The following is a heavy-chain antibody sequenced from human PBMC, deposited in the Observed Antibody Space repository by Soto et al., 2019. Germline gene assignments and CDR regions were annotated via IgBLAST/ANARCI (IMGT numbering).Heavy chain of an antibody. V-gene: IGHV3-23*01. J-gene: IGHJ4*02. D-gene: IGHD4-17*01. Sequence: GGSLRLSCTASGFTFSSYAMTWVRQAPGRGLEGVSVITGSGGRTCYADSVKGRFTISRDNSRSTLYLQMNSLRAEDTAVYYGAKDTRDADYVRGFDSWGQGTLVTVSS. CDR2: ITGSGGRT. CDR1: GFTFSSYA. CDR3: AKDTRDADYVRGFDS.